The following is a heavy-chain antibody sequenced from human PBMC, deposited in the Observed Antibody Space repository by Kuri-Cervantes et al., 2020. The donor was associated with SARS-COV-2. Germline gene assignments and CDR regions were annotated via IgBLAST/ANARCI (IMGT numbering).Heavy chain of an antibody. J-gene: IGHJ4*02. CDR2: IYYSGGT. CDR3: ARGMQQWPFDY. Sequence: SETLSLTCTVSGGSISRGGYYWSWIRQHPEKGLEWIGYIYYSGGTYYNPSLKSQVSMSVDTSKSQFSLNLSSVTAADTAVYYCARGMQQWPFDYWGQGTLVTVSS. V-gene: IGHV4-31*01. CDR1: GGSISRGGYY. D-gene: IGHD6-19*01.